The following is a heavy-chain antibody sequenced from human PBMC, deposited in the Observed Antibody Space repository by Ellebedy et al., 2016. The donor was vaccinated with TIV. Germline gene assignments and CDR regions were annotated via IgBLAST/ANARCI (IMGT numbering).Heavy chain of an antibody. CDR2: ISYDGSNK. J-gene: IGHJ4*02. D-gene: IGHD2-15*01. V-gene: IGHV3-30*18. CDR1: GFTFSSYG. Sequence: GESLKISXAASGFTFSSYGMHWVRQAPGKGLEWVAVISYDGSNKYYADSVKGRFTISRDNSKNTLYLQMNSLRAEDTAVYYCAKDPGGPLSSDYWGQGTLVTVSS. CDR3: AKDPGGPLSSDY.